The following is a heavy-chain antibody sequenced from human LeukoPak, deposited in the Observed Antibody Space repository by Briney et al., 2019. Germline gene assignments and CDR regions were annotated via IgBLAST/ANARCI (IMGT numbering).Heavy chain of an antibody. V-gene: IGHV4-59*08. CDR2: IYYSGST. CDR3: ASNLDGGGGSCNPGWDYFDY. D-gene: IGHD2-15*01. Sequence: SETLSLTCTVSGGSISSYYWSWIRQPPGKGLEWIGYIYYSGSTNYNPSLKSRVTISVDTSKNQFSLKLSSVTAADTAVYYCASNLDGGGGSCNPGWDYFDYWGQGTLVTVSS. J-gene: IGHJ4*02. CDR1: GGSISSYY.